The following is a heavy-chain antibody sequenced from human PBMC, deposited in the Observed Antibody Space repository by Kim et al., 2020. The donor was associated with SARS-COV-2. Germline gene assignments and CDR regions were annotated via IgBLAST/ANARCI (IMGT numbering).Heavy chain of an antibody. CDR3: ARLRSGVGWFDP. Sequence: YTPSPKSRVTISVDTSNTHFSLRLSSVTAADTAVYYCARLRSGVGWFDPWGQGTLVTVSS. J-gene: IGHJ5*02. D-gene: IGHD5-12*01. V-gene: IGHV4-39*02.